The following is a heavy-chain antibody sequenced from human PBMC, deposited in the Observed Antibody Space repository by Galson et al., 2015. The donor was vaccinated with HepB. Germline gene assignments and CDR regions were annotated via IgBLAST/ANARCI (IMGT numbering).Heavy chain of an antibody. CDR1: GYTFTING. CDR3: ARDRDYRFDF. D-gene: IGHD4/OR15-4a*01. Sequence: SVKVSCKASGYTFTINGICWVRQTPGQGLEWLGWISSNGGNTKYAQKYQGRITLTRDTSASTAYLELRSLRSDDTAMYYCARDRDYRFDFWGQGTLVTVSS. V-gene: IGHV1-18*01. CDR2: ISSNGGNT. J-gene: IGHJ4*02.